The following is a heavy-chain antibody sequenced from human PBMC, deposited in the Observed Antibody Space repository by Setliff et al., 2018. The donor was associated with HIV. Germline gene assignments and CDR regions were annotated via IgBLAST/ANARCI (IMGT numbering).Heavy chain of an antibody. J-gene: IGHJ4*02. CDR3: ARLSGGMVPNY. Sequence: SETLSLTCTVSGGSISSSSYYWGWIRQPPGKGREWIGSIHHSGTAYDNPSLKSRVTISVDPSKNQILLRLSSVTAADTAVYYCARLSGGMVPNYWGQGTLVTVSS. CDR2: IHHSGTA. D-gene: IGHD3-10*01. CDR1: GGSISSSSYY. V-gene: IGHV4-39*01.